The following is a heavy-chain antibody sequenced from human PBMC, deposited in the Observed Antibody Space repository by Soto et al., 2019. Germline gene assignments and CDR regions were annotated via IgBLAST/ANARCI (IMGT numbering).Heavy chain of an antibody. Sequence: ASVKASSKASGSTFTSYAMHWVPQAPLQWLEWMGWSKAGNGNTKYLQKCQGRVTITRDTSASTAYMELSSLRSEDTAVYYCARTPGNYGGRYYFDYWGQGTLVTVSS. D-gene: IGHD1-7*01. J-gene: IGHJ4*02. CDR1: GSTFTSYA. CDR3: ARTPGNYGGRYYFDY. V-gene: IGHV1-3*01. CDR2: SKAGNGNT.